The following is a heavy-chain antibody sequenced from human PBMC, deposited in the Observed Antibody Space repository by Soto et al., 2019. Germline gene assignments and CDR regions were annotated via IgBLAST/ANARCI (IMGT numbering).Heavy chain of an antibody. Sequence: SQTLSLTCAISGDSVSSNSAAWNWIRQSPSRGLEWLGRTYYRSKWYNDYTVSVKSRITINPDTSKNQFSLQLNFVTPEDTAVYYCARDLKYYYDSSGYYYGYYYYGMDVWGQGTTVTVSS. D-gene: IGHD3-22*01. CDR1: GDSVSSNSAA. CDR2: TYYRSKWYN. V-gene: IGHV6-1*01. J-gene: IGHJ6*02. CDR3: ARDLKYYYDSSGYYYGYYYYGMDV.